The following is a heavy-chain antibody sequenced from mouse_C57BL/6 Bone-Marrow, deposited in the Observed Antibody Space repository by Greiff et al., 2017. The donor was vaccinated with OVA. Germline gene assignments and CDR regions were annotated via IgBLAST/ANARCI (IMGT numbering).Heavy chain of an antibody. CDR3: ARRLSSYFDY. V-gene: IGHV5-6*01. Sequence: EVQLVESGGDLVKPGGSLKLSCAASGFTFSSYGMSWVRQTPDKRLEWVATISSGGSYTYYPDSVKGRFTISRDNAKNTLYLQMSSLKSEDTAMYYCARRLSSYFDYWGQGTTLTDSS. D-gene: IGHD6-5*01. CDR2: ISSGGSYT. J-gene: IGHJ2*01. CDR1: GFTFSSYG.